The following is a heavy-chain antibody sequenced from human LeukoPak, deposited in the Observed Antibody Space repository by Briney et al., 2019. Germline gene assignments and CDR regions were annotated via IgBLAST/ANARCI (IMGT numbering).Heavy chain of an antibody. CDR3: ARDRYSYGFDY. D-gene: IGHD5-18*01. Sequence: SETLSLTCAVSGGSIGSGGYSWSWIRQPPGKGLEWIGYIYHSGSTYYNPSLKSRVTISVDRSKNQFSLKLSSVTAADTAVYYCARDRYSYGFDYWGQGTLVTVSS. J-gene: IGHJ4*02. CDR2: IYHSGST. V-gene: IGHV4-30-2*01. CDR1: GGSIGSGGYS.